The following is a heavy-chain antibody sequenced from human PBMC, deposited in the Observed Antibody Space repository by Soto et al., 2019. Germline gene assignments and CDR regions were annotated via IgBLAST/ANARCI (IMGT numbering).Heavy chain of an antibody. CDR2: MSPNSGNT. J-gene: IGHJ6*03. Sequence: QVQLEQSGAEVKQPGASVKVSCKASGYTFTSYDINWVRQAPGQGLERMGWMSPNSGNTNYAQKFQGRVTMTTSTSISTAFMELRSLRPADTAVYYFARALGVATSNTFYYYMDVWGEGTTVIVSS. D-gene: IGHD5-12*01. CDR3: ARALGVATSNTFYYYMDV. V-gene: IGHV1-8*01. CDR1: GYTFTSYD.